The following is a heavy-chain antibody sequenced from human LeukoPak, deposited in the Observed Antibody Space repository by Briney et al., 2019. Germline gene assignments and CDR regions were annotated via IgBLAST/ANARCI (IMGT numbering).Heavy chain of an antibody. Sequence: PGGSLRLSCVASGFTFSSFWMSWVPDAPGKGLEGVANIKQDGGEKYFVDAVKGRFTISRDNAKHSLFLQMSSLRAEDTAVYYCARDRKIPLWFGESSTDAFDIWGQGTMVTVSS. V-gene: IGHV3-7*01. J-gene: IGHJ3*02. CDR3: ARDRKIPLWFGESSTDAFDI. D-gene: IGHD3-10*01. CDR2: IKQDGGEK. CDR1: GFTFSSFW.